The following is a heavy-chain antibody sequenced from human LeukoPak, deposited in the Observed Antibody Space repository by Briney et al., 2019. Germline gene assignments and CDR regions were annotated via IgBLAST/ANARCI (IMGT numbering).Heavy chain of an antibody. CDR3: AREYEGTYSSGWPVDY. D-gene: IGHD6-19*01. CDR1: GFTFSSYW. J-gene: IGHJ4*02. CDR2: IKYDETIT. V-gene: IGHV3-74*01. Sequence: GGSLRLSCAASGFTFSSYWMHWVRQAPGEGLVWVSRIKYDETITNYADSVKGRFTISRDNGKNTLYLQMNSLRAEDTAVYYCAREYEGTYSSGWPVDYWGQGTLVTVSS.